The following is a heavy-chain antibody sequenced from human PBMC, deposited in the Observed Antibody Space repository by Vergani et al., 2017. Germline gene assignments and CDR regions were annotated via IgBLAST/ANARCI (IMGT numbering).Heavy chain of an antibody. J-gene: IGHJ6*02. CDR1: GFTFSSYA. V-gene: IGHV3-23*01. CDR2: ISGSGGST. CDR3: AGAAAGYYDGMDV. Sequence: EVQLLESGGGLVQPGGSLRLSCAASGFTFSSYAMSWVRQAPGKGLEWVSAISGSGGSTYYADSVKGRFTISRDNSKNTVYLQMNSLRAEDTVLYYCAGAAAGYYDGMDVWGQGTTVTVSS. D-gene: IGHD4/OR15-4a*01.